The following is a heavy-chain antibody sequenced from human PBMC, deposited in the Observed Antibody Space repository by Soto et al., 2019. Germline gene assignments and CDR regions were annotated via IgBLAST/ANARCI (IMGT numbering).Heavy chain of an antibody. Sequence: PGGSLRLSCAASGFTFSSYGMHWVRQAPGKGLEWVAVISYDGSNKYYADSVKGRFTISRDNSKNTLYLQMNSLRAEDTAVYYCAKPLRGYYDSSGYYSEWYFDLWGRGTLVTVSS. CDR1: GFTFSSYG. V-gene: IGHV3-30*18. J-gene: IGHJ2*01. D-gene: IGHD3-22*01. CDR2: ISYDGSNK. CDR3: AKPLRGYYDSSGYYSEWYFDL.